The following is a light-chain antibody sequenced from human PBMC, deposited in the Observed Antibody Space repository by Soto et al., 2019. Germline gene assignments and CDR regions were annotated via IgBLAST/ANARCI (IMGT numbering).Light chain of an antibody. Sequence: IVMTQSPATLSVSPGERATLSCRASQSINSNLAWYQQKPGQAPRLLIYDASTRATGITARFSGSGSGTEFTLTISGLQSEDFAVYCCQQYNIWPLTFGGGTKVEIK. CDR3: QQYNIWPLT. CDR1: QSINSN. V-gene: IGKV3-15*01. CDR2: DAS. J-gene: IGKJ4*01.